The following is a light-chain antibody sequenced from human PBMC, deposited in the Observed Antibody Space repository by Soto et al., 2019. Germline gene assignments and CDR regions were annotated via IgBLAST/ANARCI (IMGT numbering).Light chain of an antibody. V-gene: IGKV3D-20*02. CDR1: QSLSNRY. J-gene: IGKJ5*01. Sequence: IVLTQSPGTLSLSPGERATLSCRTSQSLSNRYLAWYQQKPGQAPRLLIYGASNRATGVPDRFSGSGSGTDFTLTISSLEPEDSAVYYCQQRSNWPITFGQGTRLEI. CDR2: GAS. CDR3: QQRSNWPIT.